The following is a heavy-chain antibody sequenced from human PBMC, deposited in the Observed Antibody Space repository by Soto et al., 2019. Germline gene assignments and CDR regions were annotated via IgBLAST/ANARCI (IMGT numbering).Heavy chain of an antibody. V-gene: IGHV3-73*01. CDR3: TRTGGNSGY. J-gene: IGHJ4*02. D-gene: IGHD2-21*02. Sequence: GGSLRLSCAASGFTFSGSAMHWVRQASGKGLEWVGRIRSKANSYATAYAASVKGRFTISRDDSKNTAYLQMNSLKTEDAAVYYCTRTGGNSGYWGQGTLVTVSS. CDR1: GFTFSGSA. CDR2: IRSKANSYAT.